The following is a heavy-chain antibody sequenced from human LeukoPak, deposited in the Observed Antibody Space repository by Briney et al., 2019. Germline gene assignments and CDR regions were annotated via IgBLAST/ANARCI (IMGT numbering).Heavy chain of an antibody. CDR1: GGSISSSSYY. V-gene: IGHV4-39*07. Sequence: TSETLSLTCTVSGGSISSSSYYWGWIRQPPGKGLEWIGSIYYSGSTYYNPSLKSRVTISVDTSKNQFSLKLSSVTAADTAVYYCARGGIAARPGENWGQGTLVTVSS. CDR2: IYYSGST. D-gene: IGHD6-6*01. CDR3: ARGGIAARPGEN. J-gene: IGHJ4*02.